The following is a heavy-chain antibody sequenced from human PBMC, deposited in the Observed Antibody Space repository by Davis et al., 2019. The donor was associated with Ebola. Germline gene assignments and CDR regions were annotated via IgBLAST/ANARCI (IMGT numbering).Heavy chain of an antibody. Sequence: PGGSLRLSCAASGFTFSGSAMHWVRQASGKGLEWVGRIRSKANSYATAYAASVKGRFTISRDDSKNTAYLQMNSLKTEDTAVYYCVIGVRAGGFDYWGQGTLVTVSS. D-gene: IGHD2/OR15-2a*01. J-gene: IGHJ4*02. CDR2: IRSKANSYAT. V-gene: IGHV3-73*01. CDR1: GFTFSGSA. CDR3: VIGVRAGGFDY.